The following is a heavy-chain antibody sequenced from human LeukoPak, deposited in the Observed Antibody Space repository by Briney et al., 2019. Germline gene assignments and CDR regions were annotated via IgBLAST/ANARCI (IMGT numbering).Heavy chain of an antibody. Sequence: ASAKVSCKASGYTFTGYYIHWVRQAPGQGLEWMGWINPNSGGTKYAQKLQGRVTMTRDTSISTAYMDLSRLRSDDTAVYFCARDGPLGGAFDIWGQGTMVTVSS. V-gene: IGHV1-2*02. D-gene: IGHD3-16*01. J-gene: IGHJ3*02. CDR2: INPNSGGT. CDR3: ARDGPLGGAFDI. CDR1: GYTFTGYY.